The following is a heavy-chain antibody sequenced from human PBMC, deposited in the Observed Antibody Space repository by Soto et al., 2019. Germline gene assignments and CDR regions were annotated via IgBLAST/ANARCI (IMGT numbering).Heavy chain of an antibody. CDR2: IWYDGSNK. J-gene: IGHJ4*02. Sequence: PGGSLRLSCAASGFTFNIYGMHWVRQAPGKGLEWVAVIWYDGSNKYYEDSVKGRFTISRDNSKNTLYLEMNSLRAEDTAIYYCARDRSHDSGTYGNPPLAFWGQGALVTGSS. V-gene: IGHV3-33*01. CDR1: GFTFNIYG. CDR3: ARDRSHDSGTYGNPPLAF. D-gene: IGHD3-10*01.